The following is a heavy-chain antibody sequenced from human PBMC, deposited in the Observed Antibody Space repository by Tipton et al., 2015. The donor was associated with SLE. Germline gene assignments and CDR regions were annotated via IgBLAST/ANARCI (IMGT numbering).Heavy chain of an antibody. V-gene: IGHV3-48*01. CDR3: ASCSSGWYGRHSFDY. D-gene: IGHD6-19*01. CDR2: ISSSSSTI. CDR1: GFTFSSYS. J-gene: IGHJ4*02. Sequence: SLRLSCAASGFTFSSYSMNWVRQAPGKGLEWVSYISSSSSTIYYADSVKGRFTISRDNAKNSLYLQMNSLRAEDTAVYYCASCSSGWYGRHSFDYWGQGTLVTVSS.